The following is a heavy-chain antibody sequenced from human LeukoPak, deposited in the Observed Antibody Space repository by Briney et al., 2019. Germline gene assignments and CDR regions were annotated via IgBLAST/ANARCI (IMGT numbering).Heavy chain of an antibody. Sequence: GGSLSLSCAASGFTLSSNWMHWVRQARGKGLVWVSRSNEDGSTTNYADSVKGRFTISRDNAKNTLYLQMNSLRAADTAVYYCARSSIAVAGTPFDYWGQGTLVTVSS. D-gene: IGHD6-19*01. CDR3: ARSSIAVAGTPFDY. J-gene: IGHJ4*02. CDR1: GFTLSSNW. CDR2: SNEDGSTT. V-gene: IGHV3-74*01.